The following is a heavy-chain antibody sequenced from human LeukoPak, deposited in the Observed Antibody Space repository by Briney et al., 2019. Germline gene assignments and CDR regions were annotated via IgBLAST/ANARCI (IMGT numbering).Heavy chain of an antibody. CDR3: ARAARSMSSSSEDS. CDR2: IYTSGST. J-gene: IGHJ4*02. D-gene: IGHD6-13*01. CDR1: GGSISTGSYY. V-gene: IGHV4-61*02. Sequence: SETLSLTCTVSGGSISTGSYYWNWIRQPAGKGLEWIGRIYTSGSTNYNPSLKSRVTLSVDTSKNQFSLKLNSVTAADTAVYYCARAARSMSSSSEDSWGQGTLVTVSS.